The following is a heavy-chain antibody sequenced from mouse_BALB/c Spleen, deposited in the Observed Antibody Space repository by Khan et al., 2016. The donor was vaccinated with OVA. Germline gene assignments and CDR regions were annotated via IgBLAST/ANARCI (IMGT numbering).Heavy chain of an antibody. J-gene: IGHJ2*01. CDR2: IYPGDGRS. D-gene: IGHD2-10*01. CDR3: ARNAYFGNYCDY. Sequence: VQLQQSGAELVKPGASVKLSCKASGYTFTNYWVHWVKQRPGQGLEWIGEIYPGDGRSTYTEKFKTKATLTVDRSSSTAYMQLSSLTSEDSSVYYCARNAYFGNYCDYWGQGTTLTASS. V-gene: IGHV1S81*02. CDR1: GYTFTNYW.